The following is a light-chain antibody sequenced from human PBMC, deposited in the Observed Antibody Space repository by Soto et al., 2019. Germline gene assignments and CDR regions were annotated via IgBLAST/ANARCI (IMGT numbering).Light chain of an antibody. CDR1: QSVTSNY. J-gene: IGKJ5*01. CDR2: GAS. Sequence: EIVLTQSPGTLSLSPGERATLSCRVSQSVTSNYLAWYSQKPGQAPRLLIYGASSRVTGIPDRFSGSGSGTDFTLTISGLEPEDFAMYYCQQYDSSPITFGQGTRLEIK. CDR3: QQYDSSPIT. V-gene: IGKV3-20*01.